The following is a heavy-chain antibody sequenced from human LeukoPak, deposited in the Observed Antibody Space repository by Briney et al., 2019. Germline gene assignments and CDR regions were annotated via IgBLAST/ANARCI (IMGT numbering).Heavy chain of an antibody. CDR3: ARVAPVVVTAISWFDP. Sequence: PSETLSLICTVPGGSISSSSYYWGWIRQPPGKGLEWIGSIYYSGSTYYNPSLKSRVTISVDTSKNQFSLKLSSVTAADTAVYYCARVAPVVVTAISWFDPWGQGTLVTVSS. CDR1: GGSISSSSYY. J-gene: IGHJ5*02. V-gene: IGHV4-39*07. CDR2: IYYSGST. D-gene: IGHD2-21*02.